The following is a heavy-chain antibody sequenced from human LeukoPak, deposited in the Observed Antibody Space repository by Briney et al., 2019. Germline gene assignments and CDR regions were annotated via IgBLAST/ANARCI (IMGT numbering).Heavy chain of an antibody. Sequence: GGSVKVSCKASGGTFSSHAISWVRQAPGQGLEWMGGIIPIFGTANYAQKFQGRVTITADESTSTAYMELSSLRSEDTAVYYCARPDEDRGYSYGYNYWGQGTLVTVSS. D-gene: IGHD5-18*01. CDR1: GGTFSSHA. V-gene: IGHV1-69*13. J-gene: IGHJ4*02. CDR2: IIPIFGTA. CDR3: ARPDEDRGYSYGYNY.